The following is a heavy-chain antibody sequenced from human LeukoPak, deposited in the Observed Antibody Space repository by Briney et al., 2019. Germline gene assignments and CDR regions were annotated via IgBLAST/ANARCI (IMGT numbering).Heavy chain of an antibody. Sequence: GGSLRLSCAASGFTISFYWMSWVRQAPGKGLEWVGRIKSKAGGGTTDYAAPVKGRFTISRDDSKNMLYLQMNGLKSEDTAVHFCTTGIGPALDVFDSWGQGTLVTVSS. V-gene: IGHV3-15*01. CDR1: GFTISFYW. CDR2: IKSKAGGGTT. D-gene: IGHD1-1*01. J-gene: IGHJ5*01. CDR3: TTGIGPALDVFDS.